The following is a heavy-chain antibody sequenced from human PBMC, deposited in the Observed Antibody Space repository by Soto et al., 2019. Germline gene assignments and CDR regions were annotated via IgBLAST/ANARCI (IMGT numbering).Heavy chain of an antibody. Sequence: SETLSLTCAVYGGSFSCYYWSWIRQPPGKGLEWIGEINHSGSTNYNPSLKSRVTISVDTSKNQFSLKLSSVTAADTAVYYCARGFTIFGVVISLYYYGMDAWGQGTTVTVSS. V-gene: IGHV4-34*01. CDR1: GGSFSCYY. J-gene: IGHJ6*02. D-gene: IGHD3-3*01. CDR2: INHSGST. CDR3: ARGFTIFGVVISLYYYGMDA.